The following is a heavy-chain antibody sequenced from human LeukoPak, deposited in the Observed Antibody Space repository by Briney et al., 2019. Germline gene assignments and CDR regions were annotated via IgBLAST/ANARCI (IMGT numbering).Heavy chain of an antibody. V-gene: IGHV3-23*01. CDR3: AKRLGGLYDSSGYYYVSYFDY. J-gene: IGHJ4*02. Sequence: GGSLRLSCAASGFTFSSYAMSWVRQAPGKGLEWVSAISGSGGSTYYADSVKGRFTISRDNYKNTLYLQMNSLRAEDTAVYYCAKRLGGLYDSSGYYYVSYFDYWGQGTLVTVSS. D-gene: IGHD3-22*01. CDR2: ISGSGGST. CDR1: GFTFSSYA.